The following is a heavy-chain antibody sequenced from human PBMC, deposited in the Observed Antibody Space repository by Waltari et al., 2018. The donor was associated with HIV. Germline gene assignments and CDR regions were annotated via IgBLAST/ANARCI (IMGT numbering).Heavy chain of an antibody. V-gene: IGHV4-34*02. CDR1: GGSFNGSY. CDR2: IDQSGPT. Sequence: QVELKQWGAGSVKTSETLSLTCLVSGGSFNGSYWTCVRYSPGRGPEWIGEIDQSGPTRFNPSLKRRITISLDTSRSHFALKLSPVTPADTAVYYCARGPSLRVFRGRTYFNSSLDVWGQGTTVIVSS. J-gene: IGHJ6*02. CDR3: ARGPSLRVFRGRTYFNSSLDV. D-gene: IGHD1-7*01.